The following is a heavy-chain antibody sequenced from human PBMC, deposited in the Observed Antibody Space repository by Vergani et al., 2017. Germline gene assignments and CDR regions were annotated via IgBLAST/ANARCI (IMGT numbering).Heavy chain of an antibody. Sequence: QEQLVESGGDVVQFGASLRISCAASGFSFSTYNMHWVRQAPGKGLEWVAVIWFDRGNKYHADSVKGRFTISRDNSKNTLYLQMNSLRAEDTAVYYCARVGCIGAQTPTNYYYYDYMDVWGKGTTVTVSS. D-gene: IGHD6-6*01. CDR1: GFSFSTYN. CDR3: ARVGCIGAQTPTNYYYYDYMDV. J-gene: IGHJ6*03. V-gene: IGHV3-33*01. CDR2: IWFDRGNK.